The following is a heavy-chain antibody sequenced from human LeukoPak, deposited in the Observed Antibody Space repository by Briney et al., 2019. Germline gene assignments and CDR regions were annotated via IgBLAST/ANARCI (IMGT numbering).Heavy chain of an antibody. J-gene: IGHJ4*02. Sequence: GGSLRLSCAASGFTFSSYAMSWVRQAPGKGLEWVSAISGSGGSTYYADSVKGRFTISRDNSKNTLYLQMNSLRVEDTAIYYCAKDPVGDYYFDYWGQGTLVTVSS. CDR3: AKDPVGDYYFDY. D-gene: IGHD4-17*01. CDR2: ISGSGGST. CDR1: GFTFSSYA. V-gene: IGHV3-23*01.